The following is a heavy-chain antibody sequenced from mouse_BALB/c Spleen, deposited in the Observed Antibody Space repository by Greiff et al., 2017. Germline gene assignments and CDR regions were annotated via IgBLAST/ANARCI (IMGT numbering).Heavy chain of an antibody. CDR2: INPSTGYT. V-gene: IGHV1-7*01. CDR3: ARRRGGDY. D-gene: IGHD1-1*02. J-gene: IGHJ2*01. CDR1: GYTFTSYW. Sequence: QVQLKESGAELAKPGASVKMSCKASGYTFTSYWMHWVKQRPGQGLEWIGYINPSTGYTEYNQKFKDKATLTADKSSSTAYMQLSSLTSEDSAVYYCARRRGGDYWGQGTTLTVSS.